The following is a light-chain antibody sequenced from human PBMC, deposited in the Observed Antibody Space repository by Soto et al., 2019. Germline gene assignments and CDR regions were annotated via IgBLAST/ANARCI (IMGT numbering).Light chain of an antibody. CDR3: TSCGNSRTFVV. J-gene: IGLJ2*01. V-gene: IGLV2-14*01. CDR1: SCDVGGYNY. Sequence: QSVLTQPASVSGSPGQSITISCTGTSCDVGGYNYVSWYQQHPGNAPKLIIYDVSHRPSGVHSRFSGSKSGTAASLTICGLQAEDEADYYCTSCGNSRTFVVFGAGTKLTVL. CDR2: DVS.